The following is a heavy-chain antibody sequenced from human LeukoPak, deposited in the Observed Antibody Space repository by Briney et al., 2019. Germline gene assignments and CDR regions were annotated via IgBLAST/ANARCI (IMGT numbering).Heavy chain of an antibody. J-gene: IGHJ4*02. Sequence: PSETLSLTCAVYGGSFSGYYWSWIRQPPGKGLEWIGVINHSGSTNYNPSLKSRVTISVDTSKNQFSLKLSSVTAADTAVYYCARVLVVVPAAKVAVDYWGQGTLVTVSS. CDR3: ARVLVVVPAAKVAVDY. CDR1: GGSFSGYY. V-gene: IGHV4-34*01. D-gene: IGHD2-2*01. CDR2: INHSGST.